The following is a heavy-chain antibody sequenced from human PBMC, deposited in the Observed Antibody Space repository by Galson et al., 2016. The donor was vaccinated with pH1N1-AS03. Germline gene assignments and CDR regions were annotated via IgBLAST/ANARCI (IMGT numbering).Heavy chain of an antibody. J-gene: IGHJ4*02. CDR1: GGSITTNY. Sequence: LSLPCTISGGSITTNYWIWIRQPPGKGLQWIGYISYSGFTNYNPSLRSRVTISIDTTKNQFSLKMRSVAAADTAPSFCASLYAVWSGYPYFDSWGQGILVAVSS. V-gene: IGHV4-59*01. D-gene: IGHD3-3*01. CDR3: ASLYAVWSGYPYFDS. CDR2: ISYSGFT.